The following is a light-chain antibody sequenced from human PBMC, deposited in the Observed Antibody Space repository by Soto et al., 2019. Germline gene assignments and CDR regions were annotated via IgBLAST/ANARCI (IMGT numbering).Light chain of an antibody. V-gene: IGKV3-20*01. CDR2: GAS. J-gene: IGKJ1*01. CDR3: QQYGSSPWT. CDR1: QSVSSN. Sequence: EIVMTQSPATLSVSPGERATLSCRASQSVSSNLAWYQQKPGQAPRLLIYGASSRATGISDRFSGSGSGTDFTLTISRLEPEDFAVYYCQQYGSSPWTFGQGTKVDIK.